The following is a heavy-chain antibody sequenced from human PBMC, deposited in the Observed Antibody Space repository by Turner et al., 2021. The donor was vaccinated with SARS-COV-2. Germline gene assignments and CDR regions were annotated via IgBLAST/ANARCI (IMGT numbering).Heavy chain of an antibody. V-gene: IGHV3-30*18. CDR3: AKGESQYFDY. CDR1: GFTFSSYG. J-gene: IGHJ4*02. Sequence: VQLVESGGGVVKPGRSLRLSCAASGFTFSSYGMHWVRQAPGKGLEWWAVISYDGSNKYYADSVKGRFTISRDNSKNTLYLQMNSLRAEDTAVYYCAKGESQYFDYWGQGTLVTVSS. CDR2: ISYDGSNK.